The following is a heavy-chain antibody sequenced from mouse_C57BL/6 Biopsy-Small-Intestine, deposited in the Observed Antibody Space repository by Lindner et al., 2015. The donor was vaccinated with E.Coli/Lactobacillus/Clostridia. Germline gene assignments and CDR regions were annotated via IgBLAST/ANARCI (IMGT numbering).Heavy chain of an antibody. D-gene: IGHD2-4*01. J-gene: IGHJ1*01. CDR2: IIPVLGKT. CDR1: EGALSTHT. V-gene: IGHV1-54*01. CDR3: ATSQAAFYYYVDV. Sequence: SVKVSCKASEGALSTHTVTWVRQAPGQGLEWVGMIIPVLGKTNIAETLQDRVTLTADKATSTAYLELSSLRSEDTAVYYCATSQAAFYYYVDVWGQGTTVTATS.